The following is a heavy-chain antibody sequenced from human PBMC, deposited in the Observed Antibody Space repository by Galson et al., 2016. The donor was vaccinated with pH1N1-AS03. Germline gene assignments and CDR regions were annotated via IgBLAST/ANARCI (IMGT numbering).Heavy chain of an antibody. D-gene: IGHD3-22*01. CDR1: GGSMNNYY. CDR3: VREGDYTDNNGYPLFDY. J-gene: IGHJ4*02. CDR2: IFGSGET. V-gene: IGHV4-4*07. Sequence: ETLSLTCTVSGGSMNNYYWSWVRQPAGKGLEWIGRIFGSGETYYNPSLKSRVSFSVDTSKNQFSMRLAFVTAADTATYYCVREGDYTDNNGYPLFDYWGQGSLVTVSS.